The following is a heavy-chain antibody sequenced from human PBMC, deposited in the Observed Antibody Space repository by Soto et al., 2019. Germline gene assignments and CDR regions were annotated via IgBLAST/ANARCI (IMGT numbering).Heavy chain of an antibody. V-gene: IGHV1-69*01. CDR3: ARDLSRDYYGSGSYLY. J-gene: IGHJ4*02. CDR2: IIPIFGTA. D-gene: IGHD3-10*01. Sequence: QVQLVQSGAEVKKPGSSVKVSCKASGGTFSSYAISWVRQAPGQGLEWMGGIIPIFGTANYAQKFQGRVTITAAESTSTAYMELSSLRSEDTAVYYCARDLSRDYYGSGSYLYWGQGTLVTVSS. CDR1: GGTFSSYA.